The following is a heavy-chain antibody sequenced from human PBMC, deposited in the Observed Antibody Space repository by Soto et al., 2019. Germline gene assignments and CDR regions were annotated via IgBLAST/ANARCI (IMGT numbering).Heavy chain of an antibody. J-gene: IGHJ5*02. CDR2: INHSGST. D-gene: IGHD3-10*01. V-gene: IGHV4-34*01. CDR3: ARGTGNYGSGSYYKA. Sequence: SETLSLTCAVYGGSFSGYYWSWIRQPPGKGLEWIGEINHSGSTNYNPSLKSRVTISVDTSKNQFSLKLSLVTAADTAVYYCARGTGNYGSGSYYKAWGQGTLVTVSS. CDR1: GGSFSGYY.